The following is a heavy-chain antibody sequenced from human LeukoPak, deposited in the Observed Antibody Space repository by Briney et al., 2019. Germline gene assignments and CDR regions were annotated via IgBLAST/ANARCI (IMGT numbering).Heavy chain of an antibody. V-gene: IGHV4-34*01. J-gene: IGHJ4*02. CDR1: GGSFSGYY. D-gene: IGHD6-19*01. Sequence: TSETLSLTCAVYGGSFSGYYWRWIRQPPGKGLEWIGEINHSGSTNYNPSLKSRVTISVDTSKNQFSLKLSSVTAADTAVYYCARGGGRVAVAGTRFRPPDYWGQGTLVTVSS. CDR3: ARGGGRVAVAGTRFRPPDY. CDR2: INHSGST.